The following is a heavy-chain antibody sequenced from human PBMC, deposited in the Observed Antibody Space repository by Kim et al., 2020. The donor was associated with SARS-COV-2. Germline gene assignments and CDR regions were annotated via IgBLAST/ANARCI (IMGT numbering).Heavy chain of an antibody. D-gene: IGHD3-10*01. CDR2: ISGTGTDL. Sequence: GGSLRLSCAASGFGFSTNAMGWVRQAPGTGLEWVSSISGTGTDLYYADSVRGRLTISRDIGKSTLYLQMNSLRAEDTALYYCEKDIWDYSGMDVWVPGTT. CDR3: EKDIWDYSGMDV. V-gene: IGHV3-23*01. J-gene: IGHJ6*02. CDR1: GFGFSTNA.